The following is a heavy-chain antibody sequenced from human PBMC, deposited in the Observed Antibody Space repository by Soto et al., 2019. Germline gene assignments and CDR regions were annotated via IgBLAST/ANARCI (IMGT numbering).Heavy chain of an antibody. CDR2: ISSSSTI. Sequence: GSLRLSCAASGFTFSNYNMNWVRQAPGKGLEWVSYISSSSTIYYADSVKGRFTISRDNAKNSLYLQMNSLRDEDTAVYYCAREFFYDYWGQGTLVTVSS. V-gene: IGHV3-48*02. D-gene: IGHD3-3*01. CDR1: GFTFSNYN. J-gene: IGHJ4*02. CDR3: AREFFYDY.